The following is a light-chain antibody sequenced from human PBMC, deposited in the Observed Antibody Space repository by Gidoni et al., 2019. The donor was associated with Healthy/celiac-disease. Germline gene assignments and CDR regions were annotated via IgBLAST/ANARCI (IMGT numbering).Light chain of an antibody. V-gene: IGKV3-11*01. J-gene: IGKJ4*01. CDR2: GAS. CDR3: QQRSNWPPLT. Sequence: EIVLTQSPATLSLSPGERATLSCRASQSVSSYLAWYQQKPGPAPRLLIYGASNRATGIPARFSGSGSGTDFTLTISSLEPEDFAVYYCQQRSNWPPLTFGGGTKVEIK. CDR1: QSVSSY.